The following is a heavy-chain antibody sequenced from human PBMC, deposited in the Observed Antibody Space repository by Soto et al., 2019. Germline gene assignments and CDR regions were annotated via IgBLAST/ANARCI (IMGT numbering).Heavy chain of an antibody. CDR2: IYYSGST. CDR3: ARNDFWSGYYIHNWFAP. D-gene: IGHD3-3*01. V-gene: IGHV4-39*01. CDR1: VVSISSSSYN. Sequence: SETLSLTCTVSVVSISSSSYNWGWIRQPPGKGLEWIGSIYYSGSTYDNPSLKSRVTISVDTSKNEFSLKLSSVTAADTAVYYCARNDFWSGYYIHNWFAPWGQGTLVTVSS. J-gene: IGHJ5*02.